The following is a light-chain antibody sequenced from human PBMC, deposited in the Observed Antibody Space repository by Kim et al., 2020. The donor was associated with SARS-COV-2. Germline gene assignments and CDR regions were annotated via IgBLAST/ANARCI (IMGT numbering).Light chain of an antibody. CDR3: HQRANWPIFT. J-gene: IGKJ3*01. V-gene: IGKV3-11*01. Sequence: PGERAPLSRRASHSIINHLAWYQQKTGQAPRLRIYDVSNRAPGIPSRFSGSGSGTDFTLTTSSLEPDDFAVYFCHQRANWPIFTFGPGTKVDIK. CDR1: HSIINH. CDR2: DVS.